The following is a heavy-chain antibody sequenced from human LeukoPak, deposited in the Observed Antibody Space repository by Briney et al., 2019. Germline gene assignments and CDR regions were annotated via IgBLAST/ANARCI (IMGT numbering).Heavy chain of an antibody. Sequence: GGSLRFSCAASGFTVSSNYMSWVRQAPGKGLEWVSVIYSGGSTYYADSVKGRFTISRDNSKNTLYLQMNSLRAEDTAVYYCARDAPFRLHGYGMDVWGQGTTVTVSS. J-gene: IGHJ6*02. CDR2: IYSGGST. D-gene: IGHD4-11*01. CDR3: ARDAPFRLHGYGMDV. CDR1: GFTVSSNY. V-gene: IGHV3-53*01.